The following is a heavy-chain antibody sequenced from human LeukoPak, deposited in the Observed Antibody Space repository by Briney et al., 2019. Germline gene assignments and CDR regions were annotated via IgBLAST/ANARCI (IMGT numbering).Heavy chain of an antibody. J-gene: IGHJ6*02. CDR3: ARDRRGDFWSRDYYYGMDV. D-gene: IGHD3-3*01. Sequence: GASVTVSCKASGYTFTSYGISWVRQAPGQGLEWMGWISAYNGNTNYAQKLQGRVTMTTGTSTSTAYMELRSLRSDDTAVYYCARDRRGDFWSRDYYYGMDVWGQGTTVTVSS. CDR1: GYTFTSYG. V-gene: IGHV1-18*01. CDR2: ISAYNGNT.